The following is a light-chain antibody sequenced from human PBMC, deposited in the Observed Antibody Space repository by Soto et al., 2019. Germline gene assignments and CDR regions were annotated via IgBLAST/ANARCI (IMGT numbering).Light chain of an antibody. CDR3: HQYDNAPQT. Sequence: EIVLMQSPGTLSLSPGERPTLSCSASQTLRRTYIAWYQQKPGQAPRVLIYGASKRATGIPDRFSGSGSGTDFSLTISRLEPEDFAVYYCHQYDNAPQTYGQGTKVDIK. J-gene: IGKJ2*01. CDR2: GAS. V-gene: IGKV3-20*01. CDR1: QTLRRTY.